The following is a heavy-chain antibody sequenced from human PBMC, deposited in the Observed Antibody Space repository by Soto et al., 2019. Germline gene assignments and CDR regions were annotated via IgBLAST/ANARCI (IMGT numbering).Heavy chain of an antibody. CDR3: ARRYYDILAGFDP. D-gene: IGHD3-9*01. J-gene: IGHJ5*02. V-gene: IGHV4-39*01. Sequence: QLQLQESGPGLVKPSETLSLTCTVSGGSISSSSYYWGWIRQPPGKGLEWIGSIYYSGSTYYNPSLKSRVTISVDTSKNQFSRKLSSVTAADTAVYYCARRYYDILAGFDPWGQGTLVTVSS. CDR1: GGSISSSSYY. CDR2: IYYSGST.